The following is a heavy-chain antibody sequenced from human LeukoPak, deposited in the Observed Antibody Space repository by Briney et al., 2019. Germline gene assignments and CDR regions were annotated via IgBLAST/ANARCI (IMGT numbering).Heavy chain of an antibody. Sequence: SETLSLTCAVYGGSFRGYYWSWIRQPPGKGLEWIGEINHSGSTNYNPSLKSRVTISVDTSKNQFSLKLSSVTAADTAVYYCSRLPYYYDSSGTTWGQGTLVTVSS. CDR1: GGSFRGYY. D-gene: IGHD3-22*01. CDR2: INHSGST. J-gene: IGHJ5*02. CDR3: SRLPYYYDSSGTT. V-gene: IGHV4-34*01.